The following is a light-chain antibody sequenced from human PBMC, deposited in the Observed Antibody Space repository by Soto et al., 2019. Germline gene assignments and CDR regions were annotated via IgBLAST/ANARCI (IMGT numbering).Light chain of an antibody. CDR1: SGSVSTNYY. CDR2: HTN. J-gene: IGLJ7*01. CDR3: VLYISGGTWV. Sequence: QTVVTQEPSFSVSPGGTVTLTCGLNSGSVSTNYYPAWYQQTPGQAPRALIYHTNTCSSGVPDRFSGSILGNKAALTISGAQADDESDYYCVLYISGGTWVFGGGTQLTVL. V-gene: IGLV8-61*01.